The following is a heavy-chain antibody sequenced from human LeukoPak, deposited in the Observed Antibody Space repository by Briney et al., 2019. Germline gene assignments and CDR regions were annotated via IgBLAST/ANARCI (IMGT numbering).Heavy chain of an antibody. D-gene: IGHD6-13*01. V-gene: IGHV3-7*04. CDR3: ARGTIAAAGYYYFDY. Sequence: GGSLRLSCAASGVTFSSYWVSWVRQAPGKGREWVAKIKQDGNEKYYVDSVKGRFTISGDNANHSLYLQMNSLRAEDTAVYYCARGTIAAAGYYYFDYWGQGTQVTVSS. CDR1: GVTFSSYW. CDR2: IKQDGNEK. J-gene: IGHJ4*02.